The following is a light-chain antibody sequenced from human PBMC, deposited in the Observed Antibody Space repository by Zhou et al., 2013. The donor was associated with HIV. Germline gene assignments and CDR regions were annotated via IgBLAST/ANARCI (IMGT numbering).Light chain of an antibody. CDR2: TAS. V-gene: IGKV1-39*01. CDR1: QFISNY. Sequence: DIQMTQSPSSLSASVGDSVTITCRASQFISNYLSWYQQTPGKAPKLLIYTASSLQSGVPSRFSGSGSGTEFTLTISSLQPDDFATYYCQQYQGLPYSFGQGTNLEFK. J-gene: IGKJ2*03. CDR3: QQYQGLPYS.